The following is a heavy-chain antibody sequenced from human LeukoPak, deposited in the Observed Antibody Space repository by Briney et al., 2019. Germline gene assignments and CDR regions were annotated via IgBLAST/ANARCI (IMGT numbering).Heavy chain of an antibody. CDR3: ARGFRFVGYFDY. J-gene: IGHJ4*02. CDR2: IYYSGNT. V-gene: IGHV4-39*07. D-gene: IGHD3-16*01. Sequence: SETLSLTCTVSGGSINSGDYYWGWIRQPPGKGLEWIGSIYYSGNTYYNPSLKSRVTISVDTSKNQFSLKLSSVTAADTAVYYCARGFRFVGYFDYWGQGTLVTVSS. CDR1: GGSINSGDYY.